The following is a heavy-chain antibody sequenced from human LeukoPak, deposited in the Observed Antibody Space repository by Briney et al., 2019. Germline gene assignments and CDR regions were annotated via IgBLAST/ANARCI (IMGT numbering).Heavy chain of an antibody. D-gene: IGHD6-19*01. V-gene: IGHV3-21*01. J-gene: IGHJ4*02. CDR1: GFTFSSYS. CDR3: ARPAVAGLRAGGYDY. CDR2: ISSSSSYI. Sequence: GGSLRLSCAASGFTFSSYSMNWVRQAPGKGLEWVSSISSSSSYIYYADSVKGRFTISRDNAKNTLYLQMNSLRVEDTAVYYCARPAVAGLRAGGYDYWGQGTLVTVSS.